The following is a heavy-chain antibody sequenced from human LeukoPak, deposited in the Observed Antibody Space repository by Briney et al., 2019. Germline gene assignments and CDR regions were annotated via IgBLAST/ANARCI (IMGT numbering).Heavy chain of an antibody. CDR2: ISAYNGNT. J-gene: IGHJ4*02. V-gene: IGHV1-18*01. CDR3: ARAPIVVVPAAPEY. CDR1: GYTFTSYG. Sequence: ASVKVSCKASGYTFTSYGISWVRQAPGQGLEWMGWISAYNGNTNYAQKLQGRVTMTTDTSTSTAYIELRSLRSDDTAVYYCARAPIVVVPAAPEYWGQGTLVTVSS. D-gene: IGHD2-2*01.